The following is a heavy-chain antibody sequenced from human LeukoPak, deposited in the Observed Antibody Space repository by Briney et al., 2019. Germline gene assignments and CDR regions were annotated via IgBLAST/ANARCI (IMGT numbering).Heavy chain of an antibody. D-gene: IGHD4-17*01. V-gene: IGHV3-33*01. CDR3: ARDRGDYNHNFDY. CDR2: IWYDGSNK. J-gene: IGHJ4*02. CDR1: GFTFSSYG. Sequence: GGSLRLSCAASGFTFSSYGLHWVRQAPGKGLEWVAVIWYDGSNKYYADSVKGRFTISRDNSKNMLYLHMNSLRAEDTAVYFCARDRGDYNHNFDYWGQGTLVTVSS.